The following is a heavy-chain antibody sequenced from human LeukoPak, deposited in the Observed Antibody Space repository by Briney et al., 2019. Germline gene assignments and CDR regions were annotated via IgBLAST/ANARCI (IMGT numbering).Heavy chain of an antibody. D-gene: IGHD5-24*01. CDR2: IDKKDNLYAT. V-gene: IGHV3-73*01. CDR3: TRGRGTYNWFDP. CDR1: GFTFSGSA. Sequence: PGGSLRLSCVASGFTFSGSAVHWVRQSSGKGLEWVGHIDKKDNLYATAYAESVKGRFTISRDDSKDTAFLHMDSLKTEDTALYYCTRGRGTYNWFDPWGQGTLVTVSS. J-gene: IGHJ5*02.